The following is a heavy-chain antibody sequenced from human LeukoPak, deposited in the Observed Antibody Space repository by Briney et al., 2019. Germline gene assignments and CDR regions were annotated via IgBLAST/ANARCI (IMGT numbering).Heavy chain of an antibody. J-gene: IGHJ4*02. CDR3: ARDRLTSRLRLGELSLGWYYFDY. Sequence: GALVKVSCKASGGTFSSYAISWVRQAPGQGLEWMGGIIPIFGTANYAQKFQGRVTITADESTSTAYMELSSLRSEDTAVYYCARDRLTSRLRLGELSLGWYYFDYWGQGTLVTVSS. D-gene: IGHD3-16*02. CDR1: GGTFSSYA. V-gene: IGHV1-69*13. CDR2: IIPIFGTA.